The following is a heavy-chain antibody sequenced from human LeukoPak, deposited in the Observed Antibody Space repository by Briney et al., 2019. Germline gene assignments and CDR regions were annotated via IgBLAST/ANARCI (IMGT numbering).Heavy chain of an antibody. D-gene: IGHD3-16*01. CDR3: AKDRDTFNSYYYGMDV. CDR1: GFTFDDYA. V-gene: IGHV3-43D*04. Sequence: PGRSLRLSCAASGFTFDDYAMHWVRQAPGKGLEWVSLISWVGGSTYYADSVKGRFTISRDNSKNSLYPQMNSLRAEDTALYYCAKDRDTFNSYYYGMDVWGKGTTITVSS. CDR2: ISWVGGST. J-gene: IGHJ6*04.